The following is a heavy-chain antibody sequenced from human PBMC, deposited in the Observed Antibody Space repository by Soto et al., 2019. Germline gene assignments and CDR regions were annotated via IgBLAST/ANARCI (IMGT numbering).Heavy chain of an antibody. CDR3: ARLPPGSLWFGIQSYYYGMDV. CDR1: GGSINSNTYY. CDR2: IFYSGTT. V-gene: IGHV4-39*01. J-gene: IGHJ6*02. D-gene: IGHD3-10*01. Sequence: SETLSLTCTVSGGSINSNTYYWGWIRQPPGKGLEWIGSIFYSGTTYYNPSLKSRVTLSVDMSKNQFSLKLSSVTAADTAVYYCARLPPGSLWFGIQSYYYGMDVWGQGTTVTVSS.